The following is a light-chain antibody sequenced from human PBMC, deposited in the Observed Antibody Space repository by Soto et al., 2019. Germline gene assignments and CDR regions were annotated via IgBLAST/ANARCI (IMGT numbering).Light chain of an antibody. V-gene: IGKV1-6*01. CDR2: ATS. Sequence: ASQMTQSPPSLSASVGERAILTCRASQDIRNELGWYQQKPGKAPKLLIHATSNVQVGVPFRFSGSGSGTDCTLTISSLQPEDFATSYCLQDHSYPRTFGQGTRVEIK. CDR1: QDIRNE. J-gene: IGKJ1*01. CDR3: LQDHSYPRT.